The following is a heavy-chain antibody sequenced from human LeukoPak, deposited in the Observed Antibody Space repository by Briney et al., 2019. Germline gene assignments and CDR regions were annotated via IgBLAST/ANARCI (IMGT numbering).Heavy chain of an antibody. CDR2: IFPGDSDT. CDR3: ARRDGGANYWYFDV. V-gene: IGHV5-51*01. CDR1: GYTLTNYW. J-gene: IGHJ2*01. D-gene: IGHD2-15*01. Sequence: GESLKISGKGSGYTLTNYWSGWVRQMPGEGLEWMGIIFPGDSDTRYSPSFEGQVTISADKSITTAYLQWSSLKASDTAMYYCARRDGGANYWYFDVWGRGTLVTVSS.